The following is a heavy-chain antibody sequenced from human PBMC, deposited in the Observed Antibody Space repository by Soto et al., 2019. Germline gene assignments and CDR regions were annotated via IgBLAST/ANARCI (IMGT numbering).Heavy chain of an antibody. CDR3: ARDGPIYDILSARYFYGMDV. CDR1: GYTFRNYS. V-gene: IGHV1-3*01. CDR2: INGGNGNT. Sequence: ASVKVSCKSNGYTFRNYSIHWVRQAPGQGLEWMGGINGGNGNTKYSQKFQGRVTITRDTSASTAYMELSSLRSEDTAVYYCARDGPIYDILSARYFYGMDVWGQGTTVTVSS. J-gene: IGHJ6*02. D-gene: IGHD3-9*01.